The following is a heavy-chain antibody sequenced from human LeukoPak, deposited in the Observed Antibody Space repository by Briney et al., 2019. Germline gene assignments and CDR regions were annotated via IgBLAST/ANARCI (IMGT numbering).Heavy chain of an antibody. Sequence: PSETLSLTCTVSGGSLSSYYWSWIRQPPGKGLEWIGYTYYSGGTNYNPSLKSRVTISVDTSKNQFSLKLSSVTAADTAVYYCARTDIVVVPAADDYYYYGMDVWGQGTTVTVSS. CDR3: ARTDIVVVPAADDYYYYGMDV. V-gene: IGHV4-59*01. CDR1: GGSLSSYY. J-gene: IGHJ6*02. CDR2: TYYSGGT. D-gene: IGHD2-2*01.